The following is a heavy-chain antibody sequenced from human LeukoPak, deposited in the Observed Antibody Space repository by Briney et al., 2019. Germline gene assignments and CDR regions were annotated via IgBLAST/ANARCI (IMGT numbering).Heavy chain of an antibody. Sequence: SETLSLTCTVSGGSINSYYWTWIRQPPGKGLEGIGYIYYSGNTKYNPSLKSRVTISVDTSKNQFSLKLNSVTPADTAVYYCARESRDVETEGFDYWGQGTLVTVSS. CDR2: IYYSGNT. V-gene: IGHV4-59*01. CDR1: GGSINSYY. J-gene: IGHJ4*02. D-gene: IGHD5-24*01. CDR3: ARESRDVETEGFDY.